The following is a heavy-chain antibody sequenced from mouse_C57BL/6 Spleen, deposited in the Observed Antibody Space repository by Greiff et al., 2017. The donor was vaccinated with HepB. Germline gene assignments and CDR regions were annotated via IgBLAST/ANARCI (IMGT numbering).Heavy chain of an antibody. D-gene: IGHD1-1*01. Sequence: QVQLQQPGPELVKPGASVKLSCKASGYTFTSYWMHWVKQRPGQGLEWIGNINPSNGGTNYNEKFKSKATLTVAKSSSTAYMQLSSLTSEASAVYYCARVDGSIYSLYAMDYWVQGTSVTVSS. CDR2: INPSNGGT. V-gene: IGHV1-53*01. CDR1: GYTFTSYW. CDR3: ARVDGSIYSLYAMDY. J-gene: IGHJ4*01.